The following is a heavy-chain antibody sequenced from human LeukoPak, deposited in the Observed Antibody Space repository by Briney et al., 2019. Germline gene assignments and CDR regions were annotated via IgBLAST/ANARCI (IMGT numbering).Heavy chain of an antibody. V-gene: IGHV3-33*01. D-gene: IGHD3-16*01. J-gene: IGHJ4*02. Sequence: PGRSLRLSCAASGFTFSSYGMHSVRQAPGKGLEWVAVIWYDGSNKYYADSVKGRFTISRDNSKNTLYLQMNSLRAEDTAVYYCARDLGGVSFDYWGQGTLVTVSS. CDR1: GFTFSSYG. CDR3: ARDLGGVSFDY. CDR2: IWYDGSNK.